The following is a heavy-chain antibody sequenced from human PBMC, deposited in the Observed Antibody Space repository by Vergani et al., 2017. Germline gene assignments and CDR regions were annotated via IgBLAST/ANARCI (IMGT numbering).Heavy chain of an antibody. Sequence: QVQLVQSGAEVKKPGSSVKVSCKASGGTFSSYAISWVRQAPGQGLEWMGGIIPIFGTANYAQKFQGRVTITAYKSTCTAYMELISLRSEDTAVYYCARDFYGSVGYYRGFDPWGQGTLVTVSS. J-gene: IGHJ5*02. V-gene: IGHV1-69*06. CDR3: ARDFYGSVGYYRGFDP. CDR2: IIPIFGTA. CDR1: GGTFSSYA. D-gene: IGHD3-10*01.